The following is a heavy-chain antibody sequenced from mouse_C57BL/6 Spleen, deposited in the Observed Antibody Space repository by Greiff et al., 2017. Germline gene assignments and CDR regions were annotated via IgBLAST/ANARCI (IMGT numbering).Heavy chain of an antibody. Sequence: EVQLVESGGGLVQPKGSLKLSCAASGFTFNTYAMHWVRQAPGKGLEWVARIRRKSSNYASYYADSVKDRFTNYKYDSQSMLYLQMNNLKTEDTAMYFCVKEGLYYYCSSPWYFDVWGTGTTVTVSS. J-gene: IGHJ1*03. CDR3: VKEGLYYYCSSPWYFDV. D-gene: IGHD1-1*01. V-gene: IGHV10-3*01. CDR2: IRRKSSNYAS. CDR1: GFTFNTYA.